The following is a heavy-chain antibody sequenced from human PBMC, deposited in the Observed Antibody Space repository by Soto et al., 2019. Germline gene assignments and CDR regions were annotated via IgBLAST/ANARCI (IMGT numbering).Heavy chain of an antibody. J-gene: IGHJ4*02. CDR2: IYYSGTT. Sequence: VSLACKASGFAFSTYYMTSVRQPRGKGLEWIGSIYYSGTTYYSPSLKSRVTISVDTSKNQFSLKLTPVTAADTAVYYCARHLDSGTYLFAFWGKGTLVTVSS. D-gene: IGHD1-26*01. CDR1: GFAFSTYY. CDR3: ARHLDSGTYLFAF. V-gene: IGHV4-39*01.